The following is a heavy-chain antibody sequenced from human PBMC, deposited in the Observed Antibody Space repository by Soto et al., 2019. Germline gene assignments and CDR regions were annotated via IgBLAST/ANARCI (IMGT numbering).Heavy chain of an antibody. J-gene: IGHJ5*02. Sequence: GASVKVSCKASGYTFTSYYMHWVRQAPGRGLEWMGIINPSGGSTSYAQKFQGRVTMTRDTSTSTVYMELSSLRSEDTAVYYCAREQRGDYYDSSGYFEFDPWGQGTLVTVSS. CDR3: AREQRGDYYDSSGYFEFDP. CDR2: INPSGGST. D-gene: IGHD3-22*01. V-gene: IGHV1-46*01. CDR1: GYTFTSYY.